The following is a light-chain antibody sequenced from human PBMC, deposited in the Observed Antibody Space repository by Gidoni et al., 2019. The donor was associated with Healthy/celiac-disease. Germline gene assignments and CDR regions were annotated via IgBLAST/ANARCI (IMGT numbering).Light chain of an antibody. V-gene: IGKV1-33*01. CDR3: QQYDNLPPLT. J-gene: IGKJ4*01. CDR1: QDISNY. Sequence: GDRVTITCQASQDISNYLHWYQQKPGKAPKLLIYDASNLETGVPSRFSGSGSGTDFTFTISSLQPEDIATYYCQQYDNLPPLTFGGGTKVEIK. CDR2: DAS.